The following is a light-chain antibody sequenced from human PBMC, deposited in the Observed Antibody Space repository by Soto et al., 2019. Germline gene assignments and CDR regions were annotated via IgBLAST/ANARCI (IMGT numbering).Light chain of an antibody. J-gene: IGKJ2*01. CDR1: QDINTW. V-gene: IGKV1D-12*01. Sequence: DIQMTQSAASVSASVGDRVTITCRAGQDINTWLAWYQQKPEKAPKLLIYAASSLQSGVPLRFSGSGSGTDFILTINGLQPEDFATYYCQQVSSFPYTFGQGTKVDI. CDR2: AAS. CDR3: QQVSSFPYT.